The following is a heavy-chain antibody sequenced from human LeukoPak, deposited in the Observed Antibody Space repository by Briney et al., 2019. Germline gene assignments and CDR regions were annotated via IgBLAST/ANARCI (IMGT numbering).Heavy chain of an antibody. CDR2: ISGSGGST. V-gene: IGHV3-23*01. Sequence: GGSLRLSCAASGFTFSSYAMSWVRQAPGKGLEWVSAISGSGGSTYYADSVKGRFTISRDNSKNTLYLQMNSLRAEDTAVYYCARDLSDSSGYYSPWFDPWGQGTLVTVSS. CDR1: GFTFSSYA. CDR3: ARDLSDSSGYYSPWFDP. J-gene: IGHJ5*02. D-gene: IGHD3-22*01.